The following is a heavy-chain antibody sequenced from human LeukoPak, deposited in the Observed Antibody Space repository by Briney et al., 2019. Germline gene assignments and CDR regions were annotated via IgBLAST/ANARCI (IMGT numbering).Heavy chain of an antibody. CDR3: AKDYRIGYSDHFDY. D-gene: IGHD2-21*01. CDR2: IYESGQTT. J-gene: IGHJ4*02. CDR1: GFTFSSHA. V-gene: IGHV3-23*01. Sequence: GGSLRLSCVGSGFTFSSHAMSWVRQAPEKGLEWVSGIYESGQTTHYADSVKGRFSVSRDNSKNTLYLQMDSLRGEDTAIYYCAKDYRIGYSDHFDYWGQGALVTVSS.